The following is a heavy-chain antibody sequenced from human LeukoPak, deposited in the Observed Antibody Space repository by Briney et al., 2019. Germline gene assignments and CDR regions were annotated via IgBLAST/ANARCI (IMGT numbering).Heavy chain of an antibody. J-gene: IGHJ4*02. CDR3: AREKDTDVVNELDY. CDR2: INPNSGDT. D-gene: IGHD5-18*01. Sequence: GASVKVSCKASGYTVTGYYMHWVRQAPGQGLEWMGWINPNSGDTHYSQKFQGRVTMTRDTSISTAYMEVSRLRSDDTAEYYCAREKDTDVVNELDYWGQGTLVTVSS. V-gene: IGHV1-2*02. CDR1: GYTVTGYY.